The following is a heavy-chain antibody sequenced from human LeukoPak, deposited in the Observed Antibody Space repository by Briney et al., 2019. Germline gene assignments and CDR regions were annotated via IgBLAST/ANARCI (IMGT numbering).Heavy chain of an antibody. V-gene: IGHV3-21*01. J-gene: IGHJ4*01. CDR1: GFTFSSYS. CDR2: ISSSSSYI. D-gene: IGHD2-15*01. CDR3: ARADSYCSGRSRYGVDD. Sequence: GGSLTLSCAASGFTFSSYSMNWVRQAPGKGLEWVSSISSSSSYIYYADSVKGRFTISRDNAKNSLYLQMNSLRAEDTAVYYCARADSYCSGRSRYGVDDWGHKTLVTVSS.